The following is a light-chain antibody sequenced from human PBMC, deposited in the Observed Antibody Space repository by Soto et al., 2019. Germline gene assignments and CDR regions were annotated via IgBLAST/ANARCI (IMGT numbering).Light chain of an antibody. V-gene: IGKV3-11*01. CDR2: DAS. CDR3: QQRSNWPPTWT. Sequence: EIVLTQSPATLSLSPGERATLSCRASQSVSSYLARYQQKPGQAPRLLIYDASNRATGIPARFSGSGSGTDFTLTISSLALEDFAVYYCQQRSNWPPTWTFGQGTKVDIK. CDR1: QSVSSY. J-gene: IGKJ1*01.